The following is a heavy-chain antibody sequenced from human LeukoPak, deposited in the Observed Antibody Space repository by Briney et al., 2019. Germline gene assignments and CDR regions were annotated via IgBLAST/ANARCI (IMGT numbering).Heavy chain of an antibody. V-gene: IGHV3-11*01. Sequence: GGSLRLSCAVSGFTFTDTYMTWIRQAPGKGLESLAYIRPSGTDISYADSVKGRFTISRDNAKNSLYLQMNSLRAEDTAVYYCARVLRYCSGGNCYSGGLGYMDVWGKGTTVTISS. D-gene: IGHD2-15*01. J-gene: IGHJ6*03. CDR1: GFTFTDTY. CDR2: IRPSGTDI. CDR3: ARVLRYCSGGNCYSGGLGYMDV.